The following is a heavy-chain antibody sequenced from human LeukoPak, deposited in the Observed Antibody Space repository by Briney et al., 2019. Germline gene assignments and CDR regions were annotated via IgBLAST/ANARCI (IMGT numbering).Heavy chain of an antibody. CDR1: GFTFSSYG. Sequence: GRSLRLSCAASGFTFSSYGMHWVRQAPGKGLEWLAVIWYDGSNKYYADSVKGRFNISRDNSKNTLYLQMNSLRVEDTAVYYCARDSASTPLDYWGQGTLVTVSS. CDR2: IWYDGSNK. D-gene: IGHD1-26*01. V-gene: IGHV3-33*01. J-gene: IGHJ4*02. CDR3: ARDSASTPLDY.